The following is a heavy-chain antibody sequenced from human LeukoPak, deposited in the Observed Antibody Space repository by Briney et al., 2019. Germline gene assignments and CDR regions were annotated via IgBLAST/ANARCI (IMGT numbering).Heavy chain of an antibody. CDR3: ARHVVTRRPPAATKRTWFDP. V-gene: IGHV4-34*01. J-gene: IGHJ5*02. CDR2: INHSGST. CDR1: GGPFNGYY. D-gene: IGHD1-1*01. Sequence: SETLSLTCAVYGGPFNGYYWSWIRQPPGKGLEWIGEINHSGSTNQNPSLKSRVTISIHTSKNQFSLKLNSVTAADTAIYCCARHVVTRRPPAATKRTWFDPWGQGTLVTVSS.